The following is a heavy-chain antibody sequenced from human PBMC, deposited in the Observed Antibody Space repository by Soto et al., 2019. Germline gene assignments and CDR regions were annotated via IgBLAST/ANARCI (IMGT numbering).Heavy chain of an antibody. CDR3: ATDYDGSGSSHGLCDY. D-gene: IGHD3-10*01. Sequence: ASVKVSCQVSGYTLTELSMHWVRPAPGKGREWMGGFDPEDGETIYAQKFQGSVTMTEDKSTYTAYMELSSLRSEDTAVYYCATDYDGSGSSHGLCDYWGQGTLVTVSS. CDR2: FDPEDGET. J-gene: IGHJ4*02. CDR1: GYTLTELS. V-gene: IGHV1-24*01.